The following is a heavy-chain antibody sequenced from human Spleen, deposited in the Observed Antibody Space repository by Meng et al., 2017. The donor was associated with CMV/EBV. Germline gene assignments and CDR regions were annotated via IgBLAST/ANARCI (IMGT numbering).Heavy chain of an antibody. D-gene: IGHD3-3*01. Sequence: SETPSLTCRVSGDSISSDTDYWAWIRQPPGRGPEWIGSIYYSGASYYNPSLSSRVTISVDTSKNQFSLKLSSVTAADTAVYYCARAGWGGYYNDYWGQGMLVTVSS. J-gene: IGHJ4*02. CDR3: ARAGWGGYYNDY. CDR2: IYYSGAS. CDR1: GDSISSDTDY. V-gene: IGHV4-39*07.